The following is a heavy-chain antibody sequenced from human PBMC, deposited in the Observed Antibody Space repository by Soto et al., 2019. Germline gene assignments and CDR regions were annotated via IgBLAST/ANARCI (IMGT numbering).Heavy chain of an antibody. Sequence: QVQLQQWGAGLLKPSETLSLTCAVYGGSFSGYYWSWIRQPPGKGLEWIGEINHSGSTNYNPSLKSRVTISVDTSKNQFSLKLSSVTAADTAVYYCASGYDFWSGFDRHHYYYYMDVWGKGTTVTVSS. CDR2: INHSGST. CDR1: GGSFSGYY. D-gene: IGHD3-3*01. CDR3: ASGYDFWSGFDRHHYYYYMDV. V-gene: IGHV4-34*01. J-gene: IGHJ6*03.